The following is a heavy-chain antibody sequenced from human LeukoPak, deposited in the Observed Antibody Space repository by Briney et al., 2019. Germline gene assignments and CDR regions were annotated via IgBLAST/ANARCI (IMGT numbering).Heavy chain of an antibody. CDR2: IRYDGSNK. CDR1: GFTFSSYG. D-gene: IGHD1-26*01. CDR3: AKDAVGATRTFDFDY. V-gene: IGHV3-30*02. J-gene: IGHJ4*02. Sequence: GGSLRLSCAASGFTFSSYGMHWVRQAPGKGLEWVAFIRYDGSNKYYADSVKGRFTISRDNSKNTLYLQMNSLRAEDTAVYYCAKDAVGATRTFDFDYWGQGTLVTVSS.